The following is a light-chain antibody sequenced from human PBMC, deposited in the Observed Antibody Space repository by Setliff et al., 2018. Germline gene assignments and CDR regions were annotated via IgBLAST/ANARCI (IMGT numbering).Light chain of an antibody. CDR1: ASDVGAYNF. J-gene: IGLJ2*01. CDR2: DVS. V-gene: IGLV2-23*02. Sequence: QSALTQPASVSGSPGQSITISCTGTASDVGAYNFVSWYQQHPGKAPKFIIYDVSNRPSGVSNRFSGSKSGNTASLTISGLQAEDEADYYCCSYVSSSILIFGGGTKVTV. CDR3: CSYVSSSILI.